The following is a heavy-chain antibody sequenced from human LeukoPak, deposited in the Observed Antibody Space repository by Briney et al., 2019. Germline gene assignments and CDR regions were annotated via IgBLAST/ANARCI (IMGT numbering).Heavy chain of an antibody. D-gene: IGHD2-21*02. J-gene: IGHJ6*03. CDR1: GGSFSGYY. CDR2: INHSGST. CDR3: ARGWGGLLLRSIFYYYYMDV. V-gene: IGHV4-34*01. Sequence: SETLSLTCAVYGGSFSGYYWSWIRQPPGKGLEWIGEINHSGSTNYNPSLKSRVTISVDTSKNQFSLKLSSVTAADTAVYYCARGWGGLLLRSIFYYYYMDVWGKGTMVTVSS.